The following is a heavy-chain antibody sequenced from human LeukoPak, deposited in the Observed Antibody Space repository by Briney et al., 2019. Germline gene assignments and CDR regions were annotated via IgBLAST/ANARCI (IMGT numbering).Heavy chain of an antibody. CDR3: ARDGRLVGLGAPDY. CDR1: GYTFTSYG. J-gene: IGHJ4*02. V-gene: IGHV1-18*01. CDR2: IRAYNGNT. Sequence: ASVKVSCKASGYTFTSYGISWVRQAPGQGLEWMGWIRAYNGNTNYAQKLQGRVTMTTDTSTSTAYMELRSLRSDDTAVYYCARDGRLVGLGAPDYWGQGTLVTVSS. D-gene: IGHD1-26*01.